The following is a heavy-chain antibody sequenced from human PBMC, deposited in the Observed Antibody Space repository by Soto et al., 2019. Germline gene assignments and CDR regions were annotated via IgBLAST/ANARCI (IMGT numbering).Heavy chain of an antibody. CDR3: AKSPNFYCSSPNCYKYYFDH. Sequence: PGGSLRLSCAASGFTFNTYGVHWVRQAPGKGLEWVAVISYDGSEKYYVDSVKGRFTISKDNSKNTLYLQMNSLRPEDTAVYYCAKSPNFYCSSPNCYKYYFDHWGQGTRVTVSS. D-gene: IGHD2-2*02. CDR2: ISYDGSEK. J-gene: IGHJ4*02. CDR1: GFTFNTYG. V-gene: IGHV3-30*18.